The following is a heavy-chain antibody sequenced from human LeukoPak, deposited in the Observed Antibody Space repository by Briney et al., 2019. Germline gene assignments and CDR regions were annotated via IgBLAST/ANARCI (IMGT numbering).Heavy chain of an antibody. CDR1: GGSITNTKYY. V-gene: IGHV4-39*01. D-gene: IGHD4-11*01. CDR2: ICYTGST. J-gene: IGHJ4*02. Sequence: SETLSRTCTLSGGSITNTKYYWGWIRQPPGKGLEWIGSICYTGSTYYNPSLKSRVTISVDTSKNQFPLKLRSVTAADTALYYCTRHTGYISGQYSNYEDSWGQGTLVTVSS. CDR3: TRHTGYISGQYSNYEDS.